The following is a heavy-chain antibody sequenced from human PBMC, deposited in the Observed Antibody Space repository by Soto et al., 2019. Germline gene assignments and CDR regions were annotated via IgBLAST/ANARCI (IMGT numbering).Heavy chain of an antibody. Sequence: EVQLVESGGGLVRPGGSLGVSCAASGFTFSYYWMHWVRQAPGKGLVWVSRIHSDGSSTTYADFVKGRFIISRDNARNTVDLQMNSVRVEDTAVYYCARGDRGAFDLWGQGTVVTVSS. CDR2: IHSDGSST. D-gene: IGHD1-26*01. J-gene: IGHJ3*01. V-gene: IGHV3-74*01. CDR3: ARGDRGAFDL. CDR1: GFTFSYYW.